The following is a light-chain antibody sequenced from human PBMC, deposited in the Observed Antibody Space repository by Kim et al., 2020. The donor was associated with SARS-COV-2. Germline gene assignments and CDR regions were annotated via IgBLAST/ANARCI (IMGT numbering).Light chain of an antibody. J-gene: IGKJ2*01. CDR2: GAS. Sequence: EIVLTQSPGTLSLSPGERATLSCRASQSVSSSYLAWYQQKPGQAPRLLIYGASSRATGIPDRFSGSGSGTDFTLTISRLEPEDFAVYYCQHQNTFGQGTKLEI. V-gene: IGKV3-20*01. CDR1: QSVSSSY. CDR3: QHQNT.